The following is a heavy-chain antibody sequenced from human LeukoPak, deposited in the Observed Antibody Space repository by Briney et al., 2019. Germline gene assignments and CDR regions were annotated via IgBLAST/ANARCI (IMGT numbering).Heavy chain of an antibody. J-gene: IGHJ3*02. CDR3: AATSVGATINDPFDI. D-gene: IGHD1-26*01. CDR1: GFTFTASA. Sequence: SVKVFFKASGFTFTASAAQGVRRARGHRLEWIGWIVVGGGNRNYAQKLQERVTITRDMSTGTAYMELGSLRSDDTAVYYCAATSVGATINDPFDIWGQGTMVTVSS. CDR2: IVVGGGNR. V-gene: IGHV1-58*01.